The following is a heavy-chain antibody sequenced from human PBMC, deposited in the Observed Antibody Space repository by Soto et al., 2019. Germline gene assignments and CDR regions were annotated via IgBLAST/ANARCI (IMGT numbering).Heavy chain of an antibody. Sequence: GGSLRLSCAASGFTFSTDSMNWVRQAPGKGLEWVSYISSSISTKYYADSVKGRFTISRDNSKNTLYLQMNSLRAEDTAVYYCARDPLWGTAMVLWYFDLWGRGTLVTVSS. CDR1: GFTFSTDS. CDR3: ARDPLWGTAMVLWYFDL. V-gene: IGHV3-48*01. CDR2: ISSSISTK. J-gene: IGHJ2*01. D-gene: IGHD5-18*01.